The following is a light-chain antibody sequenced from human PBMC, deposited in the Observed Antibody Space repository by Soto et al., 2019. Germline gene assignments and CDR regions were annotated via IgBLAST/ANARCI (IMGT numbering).Light chain of an antibody. V-gene: IGLV2-23*01. Sequence: ALTQPASVSGTPGQSITISCTGTSSDVGSYNLVSWYQQHPGKAPKLMIYEGSKRPSGVSNRFSGSKSGNTASLTISGLQAEDEADYYCCSYAGSSTPYVFGTGTKVTVL. CDR3: CSYAGSSTPYV. CDR2: EGS. J-gene: IGLJ1*01. CDR1: SSDVGSYNL.